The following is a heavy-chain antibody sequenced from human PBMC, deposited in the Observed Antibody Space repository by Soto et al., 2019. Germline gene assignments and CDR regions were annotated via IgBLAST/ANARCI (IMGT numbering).Heavy chain of an antibody. CDR2: ISGSGGST. CDR1: GFTFSSYA. Sequence: GGSLRLSCAASGFTFSSYAMSWVRQAPGKGLEWVSAISGSGGSTYYADSVKGRFTISRDNSKNTLYLQMNSLRAEDTAVYYCAKNNPTEYYDFWSGSIIRKVWFDPWGQGTLVTVSS. J-gene: IGHJ5*02. V-gene: IGHV3-23*01. D-gene: IGHD3-3*01. CDR3: AKNNPTEYYDFWSGSIIRKVWFDP.